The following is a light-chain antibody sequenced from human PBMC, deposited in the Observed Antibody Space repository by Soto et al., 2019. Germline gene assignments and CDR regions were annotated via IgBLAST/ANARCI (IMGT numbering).Light chain of an antibody. CDR3: CSYTSSNTVV. CDR2: EVN. CDR1: SSDIGAYKY. V-gene: IGLV2-14*01. J-gene: IGLJ3*02. Sequence: QSALTQPASVSGSPGQSITISCTGTSSDIGAYKYVAWYQQQSGQAPKLMTYEVNNRPSGVSNRFSGSKSGNTASLTIAGLQAEDEADYYCCSYTSSNTVVFGGATKVTVL.